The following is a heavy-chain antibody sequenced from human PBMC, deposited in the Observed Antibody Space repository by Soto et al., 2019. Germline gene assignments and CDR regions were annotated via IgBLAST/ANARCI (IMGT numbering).Heavy chain of an antibody. CDR3: ARAGIVGGSFGY. CDR1: GFNFSSYA. D-gene: IGHD1-26*01. J-gene: IGHJ4*02. Sequence: EVQLVESGGGLVQPGGSLRLSCEASGFNFSSYAMHWVRQAPGKGLEYVSAIRSNGGSTYYENSVKGRFTISRDNSKNTLYLQMGSLRAEDMAVYYCARAGIVGGSFGYWGQGTLVTVSS. V-gene: IGHV3-64*01. CDR2: IRSNGGST.